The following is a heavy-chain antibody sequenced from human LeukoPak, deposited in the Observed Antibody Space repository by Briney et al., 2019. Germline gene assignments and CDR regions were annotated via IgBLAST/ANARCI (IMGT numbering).Heavy chain of an antibody. CDR1: GFTFSSFS. Sequence: GGSLRLSCAASGFTFSSFSMNWVRQAPGKGLEWVASISSSNNYIYYTDSVKGRFTISRDNAKNSLYLQMNSLRAEDTAVYYCAREGTSYCGGDCYNAFDYWGQGTLVTVSS. CDR2: ISSSNNYI. J-gene: IGHJ4*02. V-gene: IGHV3-21*01. CDR3: AREGTSYCGGDCYNAFDY. D-gene: IGHD2-21*02.